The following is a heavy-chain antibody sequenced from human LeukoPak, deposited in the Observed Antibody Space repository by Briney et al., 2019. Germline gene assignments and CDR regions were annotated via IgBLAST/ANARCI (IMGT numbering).Heavy chain of an antibody. CDR1: GFTFSSYS. CDR3: ASIDGYNPDY. Sequence: GGSLILSCAASGFTFSSYSMNWVSQAPGKGLEWVSYISSSGSTIYYADSVKGRFTISRDNAKNSLYLQMNSLRAEDTAVYYCASIDGYNPDYWGQGTLVTVSS. CDR2: ISSSGSTI. J-gene: IGHJ4*02. D-gene: IGHD5-24*01. V-gene: IGHV3-48*04.